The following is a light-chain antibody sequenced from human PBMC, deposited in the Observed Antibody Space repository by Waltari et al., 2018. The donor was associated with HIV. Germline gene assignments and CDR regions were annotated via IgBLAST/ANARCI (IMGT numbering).Light chain of an antibody. Sequence: QSALTQPASVSGSPGQSITISCTGTSSDVVIHNSNYVSWYQYHPGKAPKLLIYDVRNRPFGVSSGFSGSRSGSTATLTISWLQAEDEADYYCTSYTSNPITTAVVFGGGTRLTVL. CDR3: TSYTSNPITTAVV. CDR2: DVR. CDR1: SSDVVIHNSNY. V-gene: IGLV2-14*03. J-gene: IGLJ2*01.